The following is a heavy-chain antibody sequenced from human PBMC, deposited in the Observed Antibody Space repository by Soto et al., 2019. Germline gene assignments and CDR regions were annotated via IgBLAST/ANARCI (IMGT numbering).Heavy chain of an antibody. D-gene: IGHD2-15*01. CDR2: AAYSGGT. V-gene: IGHV4-39*01. Sequence: SETLSITCTVSGGSIANNNYFWGWVRQPPGKGLEWIGSAAYSGGTYKNPSLKSRVTVSVDTSKNQFSLKLTSVTAADTAVYYCAKVVVGATSHSDFDSWGQGTLVTVSS. CDR1: GGSIANNNYF. CDR3: AKVVVGATSHSDFDS. J-gene: IGHJ4*02.